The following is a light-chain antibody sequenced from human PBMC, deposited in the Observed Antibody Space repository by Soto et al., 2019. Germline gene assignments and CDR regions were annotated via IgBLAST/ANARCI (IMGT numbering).Light chain of an antibody. CDR3: QQYDNVPLT. Sequence: DIQMTQSPSSLSASVGDRVTITCQASQDITNDLNWYQQKPGTAHKVLIYEASNFKTRVPSRFSGSGSGTDFTFTISSLQPEYNATYFCQQYDNVPLTFGGGTKVEI. V-gene: IGKV1-33*01. J-gene: IGKJ4*01. CDR2: EAS. CDR1: QDITND.